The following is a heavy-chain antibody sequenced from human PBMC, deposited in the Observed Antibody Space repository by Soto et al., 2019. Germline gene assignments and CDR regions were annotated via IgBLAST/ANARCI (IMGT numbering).Heavy chain of an antibody. J-gene: IGHJ3*02. CDR1: GYTFTDYY. CDR2: INPNSGGT. V-gene: IGHV1-2*04. D-gene: IGHD6-19*01. CDR3: ARETIAVAGTFGGIDAFDI. Sequence: GASVKVSCKASGYTFTDYYMHWVRQARGQGLEWMGWINPNSGGTNYAQKFQGWVTMTRDTSISTAYMELSRLRSDDTAVYYCARETIAVAGTFGGIDAFDIWGQGTMVTVS.